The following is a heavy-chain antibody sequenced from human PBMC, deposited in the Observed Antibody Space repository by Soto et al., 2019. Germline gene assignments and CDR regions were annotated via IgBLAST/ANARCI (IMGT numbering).Heavy chain of an antibody. J-gene: IGHJ5*02. CDR2: ISYDGSNK. Sequence: QVQLVESGGGVVQPGRSLRLSCAASGFTFSSDGMHWVRQAPGKGLEWVAVISYDGSNKYYADSVKGRFTISRDNSKNSLYLQMNSLRAEDTAVYYCAKEPSSGWYWAINWFDPWGQGTLVTVSS. D-gene: IGHD6-19*01. V-gene: IGHV3-30*18. CDR3: AKEPSSGWYWAINWFDP. CDR1: GFTFSSDG.